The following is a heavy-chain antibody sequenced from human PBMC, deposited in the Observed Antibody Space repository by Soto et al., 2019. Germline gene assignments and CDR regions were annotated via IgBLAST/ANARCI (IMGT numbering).Heavy chain of an antibody. CDR2: ISGSGGST. V-gene: IGHV3-23*01. J-gene: IGHJ4*02. CDR3: AKRATGTYFDY. Sequence: LRLSCAASGFTYSTYTMHWVRQAPGKGLEWVSVISGSGGSTYYADSVKGRFTISRDNSKNTLYLQMNSLRAEDTAVYYCAKRATGTYFDYWGQGTLVTVSS. CDR1: GFTYSTYT. D-gene: IGHD1-1*01.